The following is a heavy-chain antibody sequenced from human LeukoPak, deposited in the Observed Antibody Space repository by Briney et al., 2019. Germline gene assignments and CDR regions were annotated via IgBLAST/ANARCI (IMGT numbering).Heavy chain of an antibody. J-gene: IGHJ4*02. CDR1: GYTFTSYG. D-gene: IGHD3-22*01. Sequence: VASVKVSCKASGYTFTSYGISWVRQAPGQGLEWMGWISAYNGYTNYAQKLQGRVTITTDTSTSTAYMELRSLRSDDTAVYYCARHYDAYYFDQWGQGTLVTVSS. CDR3: ARHYDAYYFDQ. CDR2: ISAYNGYT. V-gene: IGHV1-18*01.